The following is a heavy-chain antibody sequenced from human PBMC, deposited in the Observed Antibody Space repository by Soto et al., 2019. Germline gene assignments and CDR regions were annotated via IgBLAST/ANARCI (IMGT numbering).Heavy chain of an antibody. Sequence: GSLRLSCSASGFSFRDSAMHWVRQAPGKRLEYVSAISTNGRSTYYADSVKGRFTISRDNSKNTVHLQMSSLRTGDTAVYYCLRDIFGVVIFDSWGQGTPVTVSS. D-gene: IGHD3-3*01. CDR3: LRDIFGVVIFDS. V-gene: IGHV3-64D*06. J-gene: IGHJ4*02. CDR1: GFSFRDSA. CDR2: ISTNGRST.